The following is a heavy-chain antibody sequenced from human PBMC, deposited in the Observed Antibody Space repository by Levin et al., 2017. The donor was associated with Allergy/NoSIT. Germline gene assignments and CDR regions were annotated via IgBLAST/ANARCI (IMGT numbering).Heavy chain of an antibody. CDR1: GGTFNSYT. CDR2: IIPMFRTA. J-gene: IGHJ4*02. D-gene: IGHD5-24*01. CDR3: ARHPGRDGYKN. V-gene: IGHV1-69*06. Sequence: PGGSLRLSCKASGGTFNSYTISWVRQAPGQGLEWMGGIIPMFRTADYAQKFQGRVTITADKSTRTAYMELSSLRYEDTAVYYCARHPGRDGYKNWGQGTLVTVSS.